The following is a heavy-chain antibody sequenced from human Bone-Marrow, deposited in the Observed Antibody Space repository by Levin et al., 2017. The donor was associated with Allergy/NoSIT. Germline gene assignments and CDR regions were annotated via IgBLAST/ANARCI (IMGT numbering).Heavy chain of an antibody. D-gene: IGHD3-3*01. CDR1: GFIFSNYG. CDR3: AKATKYYDDLTEDALHL. J-gene: IGHJ3*01. V-gene: IGHV3-30*18. CDR2: LSYDGREK. Sequence: PGGSLRLSCACSGFIFSNYGMHWVRQAPGKGLEWIAVLSYDGREKFYGDSVKGRVSISRDNSKDTLYLEMNNLRVEDTAIYYCAKATKYYDDLTEDALHLWGQGTGVTVSS.